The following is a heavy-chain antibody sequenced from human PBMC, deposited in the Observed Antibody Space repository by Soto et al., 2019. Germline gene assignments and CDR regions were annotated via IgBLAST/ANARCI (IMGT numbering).Heavy chain of an antibody. CDR3: GRGRSGQIVVFY. D-gene: IGHD5-12*01. CDR1: GYTFTGHY. CDR2: IGPESGAT. Sequence: ASVKVSCKASGYTFTGHYIHWVRQAPEQGPEWMGEIGPESGATRYAQKFQGRVTMTRDMSITTVYMELNNLSPDDTAVYYCGRGRSGQIVVFYWGQGTTVTVYS. V-gene: IGHV1-2*02. J-gene: IGHJ4*02.